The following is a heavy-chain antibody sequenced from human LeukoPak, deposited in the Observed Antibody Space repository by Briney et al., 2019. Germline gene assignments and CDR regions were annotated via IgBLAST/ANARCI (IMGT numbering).Heavy chain of an antibody. D-gene: IGHD5-24*01. CDR1: GFTFSTYW. CDR2: INGDGSDT. V-gene: IGHV3-74*01. J-gene: IGHJ4*02. CDR3: TNYPQFDY. Sequence: PGGSLRLSCAASGFTFSTYWMPWVRQAPGKGLVWVSRINGDGSDTIYADSVRGRFTISRGNAKNTLYLQMNSLRVEDTAVYYCTNYPQFDYWGQGTLVTVSS.